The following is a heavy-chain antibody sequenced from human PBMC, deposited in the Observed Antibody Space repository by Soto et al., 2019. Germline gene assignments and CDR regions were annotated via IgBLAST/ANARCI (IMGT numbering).Heavy chain of an antibody. D-gene: IGHD3-10*01. CDR3: AKANGSGSYPGTPGNYYYGMYV. CDR1: GYSFTSYW. J-gene: IGHJ6*02. V-gene: IGHV5-51*01. CDR2: IYPGDSDT. Sequence: GESLTISCKGSGYSFTSYWIGWVRQMPGKGLECMGIIYPGDSDTRYSPSFQGQVTISADKSISTAYLQWSSLKASDTAMYYCAKANGSGSYPGTPGNYYYGMYVCGQRTTVTVSS.